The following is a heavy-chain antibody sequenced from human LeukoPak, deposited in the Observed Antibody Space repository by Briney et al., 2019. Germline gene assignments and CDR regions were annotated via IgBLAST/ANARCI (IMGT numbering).Heavy chain of an antibody. V-gene: IGHV4-59*01. D-gene: IGHD3-22*01. CDR1: GGSISGYY. CDR3: ARSDSSGYFPIDY. J-gene: IGHJ4*02. Sequence: ETLSLSCTVSGGSISGYYWSWIGQPPGKGLEWIGYIYYSGSTNYNPSLKSRVTISVDTSKNQFSLKLNSVTAADTAVYYCARSDSSGYFPIDYWGQGALVSASS. CDR2: IYYSGST.